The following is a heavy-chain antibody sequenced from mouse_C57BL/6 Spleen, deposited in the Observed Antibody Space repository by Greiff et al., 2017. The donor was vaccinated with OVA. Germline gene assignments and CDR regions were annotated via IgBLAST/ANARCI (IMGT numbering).Heavy chain of an antibody. CDR1: GFNIKNTY. CDR2: IDPANCNT. J-gene: IGHJ4*01. CDR3: ARDDYGGDYYAMDY. V-gene: IGHV14-3*01. D-gene: IGHD2-4*01. Sequence: VQLQQSMAELVRPGASVKLSCTASGFNIKNTYMHWVKQRPEQGLEWIGRIDPANCNTKYAPKSQGKATITADTSSNTAYLQLSSLTSEDTAIYYCARDDYGGDYYAMDYWGQGTSVTVSS.